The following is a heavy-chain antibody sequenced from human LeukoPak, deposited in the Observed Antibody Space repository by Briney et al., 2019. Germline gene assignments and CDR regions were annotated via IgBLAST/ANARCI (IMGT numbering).Heavy chain of an antibody. J-gene: IGHJ4*02. D-gene: IGHD6-13*01. CDR3: AIIGGSIAAAEN. CDR1: GFTFSSYS. Sequence: GGSLRLSCAASGFTFSSYSMNWVRQAPGKGLEWVSYISSSSSTIYYADSVKGRFTISRDNSKNTLYLQMNSLRAEDTAVYYCAIIGGSIAAAENWGQGTLVTVSS. V-gene: IGHV3-48*01. CDR2: ISSSSSTI.